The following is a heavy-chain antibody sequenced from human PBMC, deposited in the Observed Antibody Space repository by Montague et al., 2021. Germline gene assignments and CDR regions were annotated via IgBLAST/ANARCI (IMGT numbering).Heavy chain of an antibody. Sequence: SETLSLTCNVSGYSITSGYYWGWIRQSPERGLEWIGSVYHTGGTYYSPSLKRRVTMSIDTSTNQFSLKLSFVTAADTAVYYCAKQDYFVSGTSYKGFDPWGQGILVTVSS. CDR1: GYSITSGYY. J-gene: IGHJ5*02. D-gene: IGHD3-10*01. CDR2: VYHTGGT. CDR3: AKQDYFVSGTSYKGFDP. V-gene: IGHV4-38-2*02.